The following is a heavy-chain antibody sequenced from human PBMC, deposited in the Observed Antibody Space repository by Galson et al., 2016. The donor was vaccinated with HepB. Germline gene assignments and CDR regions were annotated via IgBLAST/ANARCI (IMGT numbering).Heavy chain of an antibody. J-gene: IGHJ4*02. Sequence: TLSLTCAVSGGSISGGTYFWNWIRQPAGKGLEWIGRVHASGRTDYNPAVEGRVTMFVGTSKTQFTLSLKSLTAADTAVYYCARGVGFNARNQGHLDHWGPGILVTVSS. V-gene: IGHV4-61*02. CDR1: GGSISGGTYF. D-gene: IGHD2-2*01. CDR2: VHASGRT. CDR3: ARGVGFNARNQGHLDH.